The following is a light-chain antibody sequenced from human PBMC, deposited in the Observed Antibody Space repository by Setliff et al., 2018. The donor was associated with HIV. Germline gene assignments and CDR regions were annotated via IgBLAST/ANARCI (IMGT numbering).Light chain of an antibody. CDR2: DNT. V-gene: IGLV1-40*01. J-gene: IGLJ1*01. CDR3: QSYDSGLGV. Sequence: SALTQPPSVSGAPGQRVTISCIGTSSNIGAGYDVHWYQQLPGTAPKLLIYDNTNRPSGVPDRSSGSNSGTSASLAITGLQAEDEADYYCQSYDSGLGVFGTGTKVTVL. CDR1: SSNIGAGYD.